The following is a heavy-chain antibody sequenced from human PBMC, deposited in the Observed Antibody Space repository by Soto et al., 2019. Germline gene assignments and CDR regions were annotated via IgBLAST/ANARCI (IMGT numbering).Heavy chain of an antibody. CDR3: ARYPPLSVLVVVATDAF. J-gene: IGHJ4*02. V-gene: IGHV3-21*02. CDR1: GFTFSNEN. D-gene: IGHD2-21*01. CDR2: ISSSSSFR. Sequence: EVQLVESGGGLVKPGGSLRLSCAASGFTFSNENMNWVRQAPGKGLEWVSSISSSSSFRNYADSVKGRFSISRDNDKNLVYLQMDSLRAEDTAVYDCARYPPLSVLVVVATDAFWGQGTLVPVSS.